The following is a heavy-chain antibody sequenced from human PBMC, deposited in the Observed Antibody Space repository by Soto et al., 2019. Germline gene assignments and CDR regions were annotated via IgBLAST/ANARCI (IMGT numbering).Heavy chain of an antibody. CDR2: IYYSGNT. CDR3: ATDRGADRRLDYNGMDV. D-gene: IGHD6-6*01. Sequence: PSETLSLTCTVSGGSITNGAYYWSWIRQHPGGGLEWIGYIYYSGNTYYNPSLKSRVTISVDTSKNQFSLKLSSVTAADTAVYYCATDRGADRRLDYNGMDVWGQGTTVTVSS. V-gene: IGHV4-31*03. CDR1: GGSITNGAYY. J-gene: IGHJ6*02.